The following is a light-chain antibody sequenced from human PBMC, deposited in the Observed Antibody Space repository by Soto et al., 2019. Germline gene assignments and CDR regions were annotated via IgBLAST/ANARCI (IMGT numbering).Light chain of an antibody. J-gene: IGKJ1*01. CDR3: QQYNSYPWT. Sequence: DIQMTQSPSTLSASVGDRVTITFRASQSISSWLAWYQQKKGKAPKILIYDASSLESGVPSRFRGSRSGTEFTLPLTRLQPDDFETYYCQQYNSYPWTFGQGTKVDIK. V-gene: IGKV1-5*01. CDR1: QSISSW. CDR2: DAS.